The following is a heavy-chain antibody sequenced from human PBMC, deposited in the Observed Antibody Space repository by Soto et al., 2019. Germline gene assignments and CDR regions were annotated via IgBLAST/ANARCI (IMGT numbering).Heavy chain of an antibody. Sequence: GGSLRLSCSASAFSVSSNYMSWVRQAPGKGLEWVSVIFSGGSTYYADSVEGRFTSSRDSSKNMLYLQMNSLRVEETATYFCARGLDGMDVWGQGTAVTVSS. CDR2: IFSGGST. CDR3: ARGLDGMDV. V-gene: IGHV3-53*01. CDR1: AFSVSSNY. J-gene: IGHJ6*02.